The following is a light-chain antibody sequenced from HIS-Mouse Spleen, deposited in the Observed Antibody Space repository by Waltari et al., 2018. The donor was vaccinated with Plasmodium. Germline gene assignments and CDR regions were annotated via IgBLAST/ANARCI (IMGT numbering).Light chain of an antibody. Sequence: QSALTQPSSASGSPGQSVTISCTGTSSDVGGYNYVSWYQQHPGKAPKLMIYGVSKRHSGVPHRFSGSKSGKTAYLTVSGLHAEDGADYYRSSYAGSNNLVFGGGTKLTVL. J-gene: IGLJ2*01. CDR1: SSDVGGYNY. V-gene: IGLV2-8*01. CDR3: SSYAGSNNLV. CDR2: GVS.